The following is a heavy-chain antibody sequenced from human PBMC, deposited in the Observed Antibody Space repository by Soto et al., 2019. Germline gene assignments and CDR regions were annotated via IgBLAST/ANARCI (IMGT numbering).Heavy chain of an antibody. J-gene: IGHJ4*02. CDR3: ARDKITGLFDY. Sequence: QVQLQQWGAGLLKPSETLSLTCAVYGGSFSGYYWTWIRQPPGTGLEWIGEINHSGSTNYNPSLTSRVTISVDTTKNQFYLKLTSVTAAATDVSYCARDKITGLFDYWGQGTLVTVSS. D-gene: IGHD2-8*02. V-gene: IGHV4-34*01. CDR2: INHSGST. CDR1: GGSFSGYY.